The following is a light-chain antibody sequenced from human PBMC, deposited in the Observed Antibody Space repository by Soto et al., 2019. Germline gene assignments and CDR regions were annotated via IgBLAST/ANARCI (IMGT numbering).Light chain of an antibody. CDR3: AAWDDSLSGYV. J-gene: IGLJ1*01. CDR2: RNN. Sequence: QSVLTQPPSASGTPGQRVTISCSGSSSNIGSNYVYWYQQLPGTAPKLLIYRNNQRPSGVPDRFSGSKSGTSASLAISGRRSEDEADYYCAAWDDSLSGYVVGTGTKLTVL. V-gene: IGLV1-47*01. CDR1: SSNIGSNY.